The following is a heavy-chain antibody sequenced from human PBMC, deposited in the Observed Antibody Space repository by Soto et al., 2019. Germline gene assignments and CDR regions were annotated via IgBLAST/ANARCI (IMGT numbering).Heavy chain of an antibody. CDR3: ARDGYYDSSGYYQPGGVDY. J-gene: IGHJ4*02. CDR1: GYTFTSYG. V-gene: IGHV1-18*01. CDR2: ISAYNGNT. Sequence: ASVKVSCKASGYTFTSYGIRWVRQAPGQGLEWMGWISAYNGNTNYAQKLQGRVTMTTDTSTSTAYMELRSLISDDTAVYYCARDGYYDSSGYYQPGGVDYWGQGTLVTVSS. D-gene: IGHD3-22*01.